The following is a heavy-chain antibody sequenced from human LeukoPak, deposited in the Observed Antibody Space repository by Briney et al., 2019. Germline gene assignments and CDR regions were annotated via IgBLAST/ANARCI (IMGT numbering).Heavy chain of an antibody. V-gene: IGHV5-51*01. Sequence: GESLKISCKGSGYSFTSHWIGWVRQMPGKGLEWMGIIYPGDSDTTYSPSFQGQVTISADKSISTAYLQWSSLKASDTAIYYCARVEMATGWFDPWGQGTLVTVSS. D-gene: IGHD5-24*01. CDR2: IYPGDSDT. CDR3: ARVEMATGWFDP. J-gene: IGHJ5*02. CDR1: GYSFTSHW.